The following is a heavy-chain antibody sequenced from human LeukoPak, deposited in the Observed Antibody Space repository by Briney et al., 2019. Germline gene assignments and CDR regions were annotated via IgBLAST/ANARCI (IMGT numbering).Heavy chain of an antibody. CDR1: GYSFTSYG. CDR2: ISAYNGNT. Sequence: GASVKVSCKASGYSFTSYGISWVRQAPGQGLECMGWISAYNGNTNYAQKLQGRVTMTTDTSTSTAYMELRSLGSDDTAVYYCARSFTPSCSGGSCYVSGFDPWGQGTLVTVSS. CDR3: ARSFTPSCSGGSCYVSGFDP. J-gene: IGHJ5*02. D-gene: IGHD2-15*01. V-gene: IGHV1-18*01.